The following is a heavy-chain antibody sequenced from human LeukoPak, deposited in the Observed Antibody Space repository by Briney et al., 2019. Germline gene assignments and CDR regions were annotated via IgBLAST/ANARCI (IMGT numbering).Heavy chain of an antibody. CDR1: GGTFSSYA. CDR2: IIPIFGTA. Sequence: GASVKVSCKASGGTFSSYAISWVRQAPGQGLEWMGGIIPIFGTANYAQKFQGRVTITADESTSTAYMELSRLTSEDTAVYYCARRSEDYDSSEYPYWGQGTLVTVSS. V-gene: IGHV1-69*13. D-gene: IGHD3-22*01. J-gene: IGHJ4*02. CDR3: ARRSEDYDSSEYPY.